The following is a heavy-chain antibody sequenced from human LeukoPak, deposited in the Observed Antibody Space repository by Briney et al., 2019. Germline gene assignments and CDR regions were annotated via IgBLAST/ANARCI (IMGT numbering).Heavy chain of an antibody. CDR1: GDSISRSSNC. Sequence: SETLSLTCSVSGDSISRSSNCWGWIRQPPGKGLEWIGEINHSGSTNYNPSLKSRVTISVDTSKNQFSLKLSSVTAADTAVYYCARGLYYDFWSGYFYFDYWGQGTLVTVSS. J-gene: IGHJ4*02. D-gene: IGHD3-3*01. V-gene: IGHV4-39*07. CDR2: INHSGST. CDR3: ARGLYYDFWSGYFYFDY.